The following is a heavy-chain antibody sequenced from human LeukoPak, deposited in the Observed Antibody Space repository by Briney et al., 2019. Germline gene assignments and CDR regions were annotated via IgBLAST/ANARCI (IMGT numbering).Heavy chain of an antibody. CDR2: ISSSSSYI. CDR1: GFTFSSYS. J-gene: IGHJ3*02. CDR3: ARDGGSSYDSSGYYYARDDAFDI. Sequence: AGGSLRLSCAASGFTFSSYSMNWVRQAPGKGLEWVSSISSSSSYIYYADSVKGRFTISRDNAKNSLYLQMNSLRAEDTAVYYCARDGGSSYDSSGYYYARDDAFDIWGQGTMVTVSS. V-gene: IGHV3-21*01. D-gene: IGHD3-22*01.